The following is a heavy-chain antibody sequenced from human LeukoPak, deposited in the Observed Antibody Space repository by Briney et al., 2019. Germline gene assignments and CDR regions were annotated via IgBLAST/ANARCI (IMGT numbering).Heavy chain of an antibody. Sequence: PGGSLRLSCAASGFTFSSYSMNWVRQAPGKGPEWVSSISSSSSYIYYADSVKGRFTTSRDNAKNSLYLQMNSLRAEDTAVYYCARATCGGDCYDFDYWGQGTLVTVSS. CDR3: ARATCGGDCYDFDY. D-gene: IGHD2-21*02. J-gene: IGHJ4*02. CDR1: GFTFSSYS. V-gene: IGHV3-21*01. CDR2: ISSSSSYI.